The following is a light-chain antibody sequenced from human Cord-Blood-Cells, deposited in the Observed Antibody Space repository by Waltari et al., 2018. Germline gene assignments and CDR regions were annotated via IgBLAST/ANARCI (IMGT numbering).Light chain of an antibody. J-gene: IGKJ3*01. CDR1: QSVLYSSNNKNY. CDR3: QQYYSTPFT. V-gene: IGKV4-1*01. Sequence: DIVMTQSPDSLAVSLGERATINCKSSQSVLYSSNNKNYLAWYQQKPRQPPKLLIYWASTRESGVPDRFSGRGSRTDFTLTISSLQAEDVAVYYCQQYYSTPFTFGPGTKVDIK. CDR2: WAS.